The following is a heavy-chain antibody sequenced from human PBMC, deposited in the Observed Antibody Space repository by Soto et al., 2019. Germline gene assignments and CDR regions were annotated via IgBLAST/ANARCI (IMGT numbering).Heavy chain of an antibody. D-gene: IGHD1-1*01. CDR3: AKGSSTPLSGDS. V-gene: IGHV1-18*01. J-gene: IGHJ4*02. CDR2: VSAFNGEK. CDR1: GYTFTNYG. Sequence: QVQLVQSGPEVRKPGDSVKVSCKASGYTFTNYGINWVRQAPGQGLEWMGWVSAFNGEKTYEQKVQDRIIMTTDTSTSTAYMELRSLRSDDTAVYYCAKGSSTPLSGDSWGQGTLVTVSS.